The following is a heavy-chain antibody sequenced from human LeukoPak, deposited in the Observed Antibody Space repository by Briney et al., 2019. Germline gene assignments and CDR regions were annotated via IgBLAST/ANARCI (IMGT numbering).Heavy chain of an antibody. CDR2: MNPNSGNT. D-gene: IGHD1-26*01. Sequence: ASVKVSCKASGYTFTDFYIHWVRQATGQGLEWMGWMNPNSGNTGYAQKFQGRVTMTRNTSISTAYMELSSLRSEDTAVYYCARNGAGSDYWGQGTLVTVSS. J-gene: IGHJ4*02. CDR3: ARNGAGSDY. V-gene: IGHV1-8*02. CDR1: GYTFTDFY.